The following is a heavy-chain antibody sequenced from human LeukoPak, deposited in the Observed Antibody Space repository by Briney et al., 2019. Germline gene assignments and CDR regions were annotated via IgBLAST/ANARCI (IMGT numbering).Heavy chain of an antibody. J-gene: IGHJ3*02. CDR1: GDSISSYY. CDR3: ARWGETSALRVHAFDI. V-gene: IGHV4-59*01. CDR2: GHYSGST. D-gene: IGHD3-10*01. Sequence: SETLSLTCTVSGDSISSYYWNWIRQPPGKGLEWIGYGHYSGSTNYNPSLKSRVTFSVDTSKNQFSLKLSSVTAADTAVYYCARWGETSALRVHAFDIWGQGTMVTVSS.